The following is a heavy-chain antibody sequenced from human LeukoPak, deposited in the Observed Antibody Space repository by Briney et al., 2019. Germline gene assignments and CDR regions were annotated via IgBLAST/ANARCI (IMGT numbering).Heavy chain of an antibody. J-gene: IGHJ6*03. Sequence: GGSLRLSCAASGFTFSSYAMSWVRQAPGKGLEWVSAISGSGDSTYYADSVKGRLTFSRDNSKNTLSLQMNSLRAEDTAVYYCASMYSSSSWDYYYMDVWGKGTTVTVSS. V-gene: IGHV3-23*01. CDR2: ISGSGDST. D-gene: IGHD6-6*01. CDR3: ASMYSSSSWDYYYMDV. CDR1: GFTFSSYA.